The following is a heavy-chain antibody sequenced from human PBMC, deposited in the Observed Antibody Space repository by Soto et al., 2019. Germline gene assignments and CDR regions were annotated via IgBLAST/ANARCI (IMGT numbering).Heavy chain of an antibody. CDR1: GFSFTKYW. V-gene: IGHV5-51*01. CDR2: IYPVDSKT. J-gene: IGHJ4*02. Sequence: GESPKNSCKGSGFSFTKYWIAWGGQMPGIGLEWIGIIYPVDSKTTYSPSFQGQVTFSADSFISTAYLQWSSLKALVSAIYFCARPSDVGLASSFEYWGQGTQVTVSS. CDR3: ARPSDVGLASSFEY.